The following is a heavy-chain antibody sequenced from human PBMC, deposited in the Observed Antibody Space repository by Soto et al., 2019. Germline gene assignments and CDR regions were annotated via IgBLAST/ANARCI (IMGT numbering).Heavy chain of an antibody. V-gene: IGHV4-30-2*01. J-gene: IGHJ5*02. CDR2: ICHSGNT. CDR3: ARVWFGESSWFDP. Sequence: SETLSLTCTVSGGSITIGGYCWSWIRQPPGQGLEWIGYICHSGNTYYNPSLKSRVTTSLDRTKNQFSLNLSSVTAADTAVYYCARVWFGESSWFDPWGQGTLVTVSS. D-gene: IGHD3-10*01. CDR1: GGSITIGGYC.